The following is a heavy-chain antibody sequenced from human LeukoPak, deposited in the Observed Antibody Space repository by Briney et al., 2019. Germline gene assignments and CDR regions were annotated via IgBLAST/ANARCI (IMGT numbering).Heavy chain of an antibody. J-gene: IGHJ4*02. Sequence: PSETLSLTCIVSGGSISSSSYYWGWIRQPPGKGLEWIGSIYHSGSTYYNPSLKSRVTISVDTSKNQFSLNLSSVTAADTAVYYCARGGYFDYWGQGTLVTVSS. CDR2: IYHSGST. CDR1: GGSISSSSYY. V-gene: IGHV4-39*07. CDR3: ARGGYFDY.